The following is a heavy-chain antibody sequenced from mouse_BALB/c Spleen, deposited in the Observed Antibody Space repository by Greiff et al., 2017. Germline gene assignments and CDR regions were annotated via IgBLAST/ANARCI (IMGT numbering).Heavy chain of an antibody. D-gene: IGHD2-1*01. Sequence: VQLQQSGPELVKPGASVKMSCKASGYTFTSYVMHWVKQKPGQGLEWIGYINPYNDGTKYNEKFKGKATLTSDKSSSTAYMELSSLTSEDSAVYYCASNYGNSGYYAMDYWGQGTSVTVFS. J-gene: IGHJ4*01. CDR2: INPYNDGT. CDR1: GYTFTSYV. V-gene: IGHV1-14*01. CDR3: ASNYGNSGYYAMDY.